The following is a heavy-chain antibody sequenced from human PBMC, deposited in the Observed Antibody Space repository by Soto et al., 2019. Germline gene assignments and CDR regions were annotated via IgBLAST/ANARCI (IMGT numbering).Heavy chain of an antibody. CDR3: ASSIYYYDSSGSYPPDAFDI. V-gene: IGHV1-18*01. Sequence: GASVKVSCKASGYTFTSYGISWVRQAPGQGLEWMGWISAYNGNTNYAQKLQGRVTMTTDTSTSTAYMELRSLRSDGTAVYYCASSIYYYDSSGSYPPDAFDIWGQGTMVTVSS. CDR1: GYTFTSYG. CDR2: ISAYNGNT. J-gene: IGHJ3*02. D-gene: IGHD3-22*01.